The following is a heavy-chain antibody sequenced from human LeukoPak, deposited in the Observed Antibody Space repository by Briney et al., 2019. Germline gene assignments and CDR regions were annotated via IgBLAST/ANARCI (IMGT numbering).Heavy chain of an antibody. D-gene: IGHD3-10*01. CDR1: GYTFTSYD. Sequence: ASVKVSCKASGYTFTSYDINWVRQATGQGLEWMGWMNPNSGNTGYAQKFQGRVTMTRNTSMSTAYMELSSLRPEDTAVYYCARGRPMARGVYNWFDPWGQGTLVTVSS. CDR2: MNPNSGNT. V-gene: IGHV1-8*01. J-gene: IGHJ5*02. CDR3: ARGRPMARGVYNWFDP.